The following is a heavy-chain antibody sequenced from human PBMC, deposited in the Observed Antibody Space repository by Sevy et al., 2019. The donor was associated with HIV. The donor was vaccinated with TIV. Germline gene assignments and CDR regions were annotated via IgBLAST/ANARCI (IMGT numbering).Heavy chain of an antibody. CDR1: GGSISSGGYS. CDR3: ASESVTHGAFDI. J-gene: IGHJ3*02. V-gene: IGHV4-30-2*01. CDR2: IYHSGST. D-gene: IGHD4-17*01. Sequence: SETLSLTCAVSGGSISSGGYSWSWIRQPPGKGLEWIGYIYHSGSTYYNPSLKSRVTISVDRSKNQFSLKLSSVTAADTAVYYCASESVTHGAFDIWGQGTMVTVSS.